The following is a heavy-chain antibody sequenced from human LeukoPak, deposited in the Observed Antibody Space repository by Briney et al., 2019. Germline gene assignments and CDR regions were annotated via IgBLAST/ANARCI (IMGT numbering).Heavy chain of an antibody. CDR3: AGQAVIIPTGMEGPWFDP. CDR2: IYYAGSS. V-gene: IGHV4-59*08. Sequence: SETLSLTCTVSDVSIKNYYWSWIRQPPGKGLEWIANIYYAGSSNYNPSLKSRVSVSIDASKNQLSLKLTSVTAADTAIYYCAGQAVIIPTGMEGPWFDPWGQGTLVAVSS. D-gene: IGHD2/OR15-2a*01. CDR1: DVSIKNYY. J-gene: IGHJ5*02.